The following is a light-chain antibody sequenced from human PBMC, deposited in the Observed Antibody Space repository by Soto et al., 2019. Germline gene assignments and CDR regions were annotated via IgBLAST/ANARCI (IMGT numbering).Light chain of an antibody. CDR1: SSDVGNYNL. J-gene: IGLJ3*02. Sequence: QSALTQPASVSGSPGQSITISCTGTSSDVGNYNLVSWYQHHPGKAPKLMIYEVNKRPSEVSNRFSGSKSANTASLTISGLQAEDEADYYCCSYAGGRTLVFGGGTKLTVL. CDR2: EVN. CDR3: CSYAGGRTLV. V-gene: IGLV2-23*02.